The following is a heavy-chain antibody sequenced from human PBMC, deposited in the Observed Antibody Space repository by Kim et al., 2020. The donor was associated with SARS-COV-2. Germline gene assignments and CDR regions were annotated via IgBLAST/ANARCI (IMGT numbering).Heavy chain of an antibody. V-gene: IGHV3-9*01. Sequence: GGSLRLSCAASGFTFGDYAMHWVRQAPGKGLEWVSGISWNSGSIGYADSVKGRFTISRDNAKNSLYLQMNSLRAEDTALYYCAKEGRYESSGYYRGPYYYYGMDVWGQGTTVTVSS. J-gene: IGHJ6*02. CDR2: ISWNSGSI. CDR1: GFTFGDYA. CDR3: AKEGRYESSGYYRGPYYYYGMDV. D-gene: IGHD3-22*01.